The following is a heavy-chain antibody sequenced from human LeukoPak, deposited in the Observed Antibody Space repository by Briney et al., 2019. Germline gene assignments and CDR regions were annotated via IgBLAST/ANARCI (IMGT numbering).Heavy chain of an antibody. CDR3: AKVLYFDWLPQGYFDY. CDR2: ISYDGSNK. Sequence: QPGGSLRLSCAASGFTFSSYAMHWVRQAPGKGLEWVAVISYDGSNKYYADSVKGRFTISRDNSKNTLYLQMNSLRAEDTAVYYCAKVLYFDWLPQGYFDYWGQGTLVTVSS. D-gene: IGHD3-9*01. J-gene: IGHJ4*02. CDR1: GFTFSSYA. V-gene: IGHV3-30-3*01.